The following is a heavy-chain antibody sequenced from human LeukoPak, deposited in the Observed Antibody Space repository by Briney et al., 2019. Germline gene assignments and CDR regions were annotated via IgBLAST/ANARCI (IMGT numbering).Heavy chain of an antibody. V-gene: IGHV4-34*01. J-gene: IGHJ4*02. CDR3: ARRKITVQNLYDY. CDR2: INHSGST. CDR1: GGSFSGYY. D-gene: IGHD3-16*01. Sequence: SETLSLTCAVYGGSFSGYYWSWIRQPPGKGLEWIGEINHSGSTNYNPSLKTRVTISVDTSKNQFSLKLSSVTAPDTAVYYCARRKITVQNLYDYWGQGVLVTVSS.